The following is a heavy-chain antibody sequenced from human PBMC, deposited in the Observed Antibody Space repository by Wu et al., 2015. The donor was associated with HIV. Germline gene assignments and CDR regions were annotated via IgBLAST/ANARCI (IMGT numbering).Heavy chain of an antibody. J-gene: IGHJ4*02. Sequence: QVQLVQSGDEVKKPGASVKVSCKTSGFVFITYGIDWVRQAPGQGLEWMGWISAYNGHTNYAQKFQDRITMTTDTSTRTAYMELRTLRFDDTAVYYCAREQDTRGNSGWQTFDYWGQGTLVTVSS. V-gene: IGHV1-18*04. CDR1: GFVFITYG. D-gene: IGHD6-19*01. CDR2: ISAYNGHT. CDR3: AREQDTRGNSGWQTFDY.